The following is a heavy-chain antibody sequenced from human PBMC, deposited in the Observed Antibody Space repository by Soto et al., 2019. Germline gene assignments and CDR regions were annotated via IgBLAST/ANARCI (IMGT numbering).Heavy chain of an antibody. CDR2: IIPMFGTA. CDR1: GGTFNNHA. J-gene: IGHJ6*02. CDR3: ARGDDFDYYYGLDV. Sequence: QVQLVQSGAEVKKPWSSVEVSCKASGGTFNNHAISWVRQAPGQGLEWMGGIIPMFGTANYAQKFQGRVTTTADKSTNTVYMELSSLTSEDTAVYYCARGDDFDYYYGLDVWGQGTTVTVSS. V-gene: IGHV1-69*06. D-gene: IGHD3-16*01.